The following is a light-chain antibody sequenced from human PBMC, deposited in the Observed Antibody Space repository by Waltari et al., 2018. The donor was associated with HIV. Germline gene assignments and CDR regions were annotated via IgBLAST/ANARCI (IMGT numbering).Light chain of an antibody. J-gene: IGLJ1*01. V-gene: IGLV3-19*01. CDR3: DSRDTNDKHHV. CDR2: GKD. Sequence: SSDLTQDPAVSVALGQTVRITCQGDSLMYGKDNRPSGIPDRFSGSSSGNTGSLTITGAQAEDEAVYYCDSRDTNDKHHVFGTGTKVTV. CDR1: SL.